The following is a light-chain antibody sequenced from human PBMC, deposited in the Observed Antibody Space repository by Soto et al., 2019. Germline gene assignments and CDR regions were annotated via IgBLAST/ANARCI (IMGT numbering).Light chain of an antibody. Sequence: QSALTQPRSVSGSPGQSVTISCTGTSSDVGDYNYVSWYQQYPGKAPKLVIYDVSKRPSGVPDRFSGSKSGNTASLTISGLQAEDEADYYCWSVEGSYTFGVCGGGTQLTVL. CDR2: DVS. V-gene: IGLV2-11*01. J-gene: IGLJ3*02. CDR1: SSDVGDYNY. CDR3: WSVEGSYTFGV.